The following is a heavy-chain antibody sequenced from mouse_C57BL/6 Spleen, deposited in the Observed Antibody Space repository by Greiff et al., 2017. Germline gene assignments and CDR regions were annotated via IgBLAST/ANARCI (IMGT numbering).Heavy chain of an antibody. CDR1: GYAFSSSW. CDR2: IYPGDGDT. CDR3: ARSRNLYAMDY. V-gene: IGHV1-82*01. J-gene: IGHJ4*01. Sequence: VKLQESGPELVKPGASVKISCKASGYAFSSSWMNWVKQRPGKGLEWIGRIYPGDGDTNYNGKFKGKATLTADKSSSTAYMQLSSLTSEDSAVYFCARSRNLYAMDYWGQGTSVTVSS.